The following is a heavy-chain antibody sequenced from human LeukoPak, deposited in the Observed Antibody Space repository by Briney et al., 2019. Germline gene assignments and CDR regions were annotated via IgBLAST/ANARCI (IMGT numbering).Heavy chain of an antibody. V-gene: IGHV4-59*12. Sequence: SETLSLTCTVSAGSIIGYYWSWIRQPPGKGREWIGYIHYSGSTNYNPSLKSRVTISVDTSKNQFSLKLSSVTAADTAVYYCARTQEAGYSSGYYYYYMDVWGKGTTVTISS. CDR3: ARTQEAGYSSGYYYYYMDV. CDR2: IHYSGST. J-gene: IGHJ6*03. CDR1: AGSIIGYY. D-gene: IGHD6-19*01.